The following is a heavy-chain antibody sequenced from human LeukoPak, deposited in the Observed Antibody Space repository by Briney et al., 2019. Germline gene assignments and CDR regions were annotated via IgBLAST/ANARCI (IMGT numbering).Heavy chain of an antibody. CDR1: GFTFSRYW. CDR2: IKLDGSEK. CDR3: ARESSDYGDYDAFDI. D-gene: IGHD4-17*01. J-gene: IGHJ3*02. Sequence: PGGSLRLSCATSGFTFSRYWMSWVRQAPGKGLEWVANIKLDGSEKYYVDSVKGRFTISRDNAKNTLFLQMNSLRVEDTAVYYCARESSDYGDYDAFDIWGGGTMVTVSS. V-gene: IGHV3-7*01.